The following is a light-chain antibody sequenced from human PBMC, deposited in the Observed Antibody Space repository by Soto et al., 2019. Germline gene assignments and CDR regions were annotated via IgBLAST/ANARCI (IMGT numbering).Light chain of an antibody. J-gene: IGLJ2*01. CDR1: SSDIGTYNL. Sequence: QSALTQPASVSGSPGQSITISCTGTSSDIGTYNLVSWYQQHPGKAPKLIIYEVIKRPSGVPDRFSGSKSGNTASLTVSGLQAEDEADYYCSSYAGSNNLHVLFGGGTKLTVL. CDR2: EVI. V-gene: IGLV2-14*02. CDR3: SSYAGSNNLHVL.